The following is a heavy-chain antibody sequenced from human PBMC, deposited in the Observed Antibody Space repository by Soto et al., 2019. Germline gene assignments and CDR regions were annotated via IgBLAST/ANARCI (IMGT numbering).Heavy chain of an antibody. V-gene: IGHV3-23*01. CDR2: ISGSGGST. D-gene: IGHD3-16*01. CDR1: GFTFSSYA. J-gene: IGHJ6*02. Sequence: PGGSLRLSCAASGFTFSSYAMSCVRQAPGKGLEWVSAISGSGGSTYYADSVKGRFTIPRDNSKNTLYLQMNSLRAEDTAVYYCAKSMGDGMDVWGQGTTVTVSS. CDR3: AKSMGDGMDV.